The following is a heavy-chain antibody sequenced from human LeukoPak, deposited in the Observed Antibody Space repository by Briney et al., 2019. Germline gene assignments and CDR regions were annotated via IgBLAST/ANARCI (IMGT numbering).Heavy chain of an antibody. CDR3: ASTFGVVTRGAFDI. V-gene: IGHV3-48*01. J-gene: IGHJ3*02. CDR1: GVTFSSYS. Sequence: GGSLRLSCAASGVTFSSYSMNWVRQAPGKGLERVSYISSSSSTIYYADSVKGRFTISRDNAKNSLYLQMNSLRAEDTAVYYCASTFGVVTRGAFDIWGQGTMVTVSS. CDR2: ISSSSSTI. D-gene: IGHD3-3*01.